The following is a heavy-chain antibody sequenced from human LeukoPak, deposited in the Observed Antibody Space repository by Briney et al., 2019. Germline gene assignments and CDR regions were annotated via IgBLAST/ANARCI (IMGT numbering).Heavy chain of an antibody. V-gene: IGHV4-4*09. CDR1: GGSISSYY. Sequence: SETLSLTCTVSGGSISSYYWSWIRQPPGKGLEWIGYVYSSGNTNYNPSLKSRVTISVDTSMNQFSLNSSSVTAAHTAAYYCPRLHGGKGQYYFDYWGQGTLVTVSS. CDR2: VYSSGNT. D-gene: IGHD4-23*01. CDR3: PRLHGGKGQYYFDY. J-gene: IGHJ4*02.